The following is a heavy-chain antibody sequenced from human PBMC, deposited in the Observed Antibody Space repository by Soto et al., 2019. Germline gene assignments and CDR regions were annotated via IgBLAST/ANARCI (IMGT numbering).Heavy chain of an antibody. J-gene: IGHJ4*02. CDR3: ARYFRGSGRYFFDY. CDR1: GFTFSSSF. D-gene: IGHD6-19*01. CDR2: INQDGGGT. V-gene: IGHV3-7*03. Sequence: GGSLRLSCVASGFTFSSSFMGWVRQAPGKGLEWVANINQDGGGTYYVDSVEGRFTISRDNAKDSLYLQMNSLRGEDTAVYYCARYFRGSGRYFFDYWGQGALVTVSS.